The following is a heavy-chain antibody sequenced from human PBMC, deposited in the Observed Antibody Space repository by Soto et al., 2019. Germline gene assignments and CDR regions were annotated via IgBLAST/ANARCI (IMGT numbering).Heavy chain of an antibody. D-gene: IGHD3-22*01. CDR3: ARAAYYYDSSGYQNLVLDY. J-gene: IGHJ4*02. CDR1: GGSIISGGCS. Sequence: SVTMSLTCAVAGGSIISGGCSWSWIRQPPGKGLEWIGYIYHSGSTNYNPSLKSRVTISVDKSKNQFSLKLSSVTAADTAVYYCARAAYYYDSSGYQNLVLDYWGQGTLVTVSS. V-gene: IGHV4-30-2*01. CDR2: IYHSGST.